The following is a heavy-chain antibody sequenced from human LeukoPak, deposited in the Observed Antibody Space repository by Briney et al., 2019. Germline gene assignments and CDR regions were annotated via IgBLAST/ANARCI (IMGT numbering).Heavy chain of an antibody. J-gene: IGHJ4*02. CDR3: ARRRPTGSSGWYGYFDY. CDR2: INDSGST. V-gene: IGHV4-34*01. D-gene: IGHD6-19*01. CDR1: GGSLSGYY. Sequence: PSETLSLTCAVYGGSLSGYYWSWIRQSPGKGLEWIGEINDSGSTNYNPSLKSRVTISVDTSKNQFSLKLSSVTAADTAVYYCARRRPTGSSGWYGYFDYWGQGTLVTVSS.